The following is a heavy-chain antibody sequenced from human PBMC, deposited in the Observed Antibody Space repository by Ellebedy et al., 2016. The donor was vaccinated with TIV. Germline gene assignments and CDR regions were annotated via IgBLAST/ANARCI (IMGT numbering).Heavy chain of an antibody. CDR3: AKNHRYSTSPDFDY. CDR2: VSGSGGST. J-gene: IGHJ4*02. V-gene: IGHV3-23*01. CDR1: GFTFSSYA. D-gene: IGHD4-11*01. Sequence: PGGSLRLSCAASGFTFSSYAMNRVRQAPGKGLEWVSAVSGSGGSTYYADAVKGWFTISRDNYKNTLFPQMNSLRAEDTAVYYCAKNHRYSTSPDFDYWGQGILVTV.